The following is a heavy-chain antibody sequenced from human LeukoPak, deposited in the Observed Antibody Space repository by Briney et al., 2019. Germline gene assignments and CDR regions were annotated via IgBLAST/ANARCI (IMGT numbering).Heavy chain of an antibody. D-gene: IGHD2-15*01. V-gene: IGHV3-23*01. Sequence: PGGSLRLSCAASGFTFSSYAMSWVRQAPGKGLEWVSAISGSGGSTYYADSVKGRFTISRDNSKNTLYLQMNSLRAEDTAVYYCARVVELALKEYYFDYWGQGTLVTVSS. CDR3: ARVVELALKEYYFDY. CDR2: ISGSGGST. J-gene: IGHJ4*02. CDR1: GFTFSSYA.